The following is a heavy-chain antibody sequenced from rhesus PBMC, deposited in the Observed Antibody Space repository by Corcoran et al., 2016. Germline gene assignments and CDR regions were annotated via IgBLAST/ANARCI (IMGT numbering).Heavy chain of an antibody. D-gene: IGHD2-27*01. CDR2: IYGKRSRT. J-gene: IGHJ4*01. Sequence: QLQLQESGPGLVKPSETLSVTCTVSGGSISSSYWSWIRQAPGKGLEWIGYIYGKRSRTNYDPSLKSRVPLSVDTSKDQLSLKLSSVTAAGTAVYYCASGGSYIPANFDYWGQGVLVTVSS. CDR1: GGSISSSY. V-gene: IGHV4-169*02. CDR3: ASGGSYIPANFDY.